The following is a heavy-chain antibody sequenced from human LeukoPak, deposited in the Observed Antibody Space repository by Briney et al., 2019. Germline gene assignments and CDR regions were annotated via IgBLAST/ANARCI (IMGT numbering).Heavy chain of an antibody. J-gene: IGHJ4*02. Sequence: GGSLRLSCAASGFTFSSYWMSWVRQAPGKGLEWVASIKQDGSEKYYVDSVKGRFTISRDNAKNSLYLQMNSLRAEDTAVYYCARYGGSYYFDYWGQGTLVTVSS. CDR3: ARYGGSYYFDY. CDR2: IKQDGSEK. CDR1: GFTFSSYW. D-gene: IGHD1-26*01. V-gene: IGHV3-7*01.